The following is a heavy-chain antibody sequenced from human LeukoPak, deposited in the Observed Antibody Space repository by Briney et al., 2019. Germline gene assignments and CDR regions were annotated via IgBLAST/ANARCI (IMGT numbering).Heavy chain of an antibody. CDR3: ARFQADDAFDI. Sequence: SETLSLTCTVSGDSISRSTYYWGWIRQPPGKGLEWIGEINHSGSTNYNPSLKSRVTISVDTSKNQFSLKLSSVTAADTAVYYCARFQADDAFDIWGQGTMVTVSS. J-gene: IGHJ3*02. CDR1: GDSISRSTYY. CDR2: INHSGST. V-gene: IGHV4-39*07. D-gene: IGHD6-19*01.